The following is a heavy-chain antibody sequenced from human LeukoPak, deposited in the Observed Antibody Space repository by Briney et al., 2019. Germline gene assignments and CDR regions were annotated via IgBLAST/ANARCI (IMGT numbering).Heavy chain of an antibody. Sequence: PGGSLRPSCAASGFTFSSYAMHWVRQAPGKGLEWVAVISYDGSNKYYADSVKGRFTISRDNSKNTLYLQMNSLRAEDTVVYYCARDTAGPPDYWGQGTLVTVSS. V-gene: IGHV3-30-3*01. CDR2: ISYDGSNK. CDR3: ARDTAGPPDY. J-gene: IGHJ4*02. CDR1: GFTFSSYA. D-gene: IGHD5-18*01.